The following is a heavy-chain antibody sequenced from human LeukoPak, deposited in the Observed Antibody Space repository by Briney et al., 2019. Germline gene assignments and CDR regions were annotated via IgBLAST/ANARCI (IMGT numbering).Heavy chain of an antibody. CDR1: GFTFSSYE. Sequence: GGSLRLSCAASGFTFSSYEMNWVRQAPGKGLEWVSYISSSGSTIYYADSVKGRFTISRDNAKSSLYLQMNSLRAEDTAVYYCARDCYSSGLKFDYWGQGTLVTVFS. CDR2: ISSSGSTI. V-gene: IGHV3-48*03. CDR3: ARDCYSSGLKFDY. J-gene: IGHJ4*02. D-gene: IGHD6-19*01.